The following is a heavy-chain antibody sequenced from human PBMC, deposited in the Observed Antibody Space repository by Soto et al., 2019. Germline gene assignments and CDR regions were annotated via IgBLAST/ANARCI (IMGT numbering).Heavy chain of an antibody. CDR2: IYTAGNT. D-gene: IGHD4-4*01. CDR1: GFTVSSKY. V-gene: IGHV3-53*01. J-gene: IGHJ4*02. CDR3: AREGTTVTAADY. Sequence: EVHLVESGGGLIQPGGSLRLSCAASGFTVSSKYMSWVRRAPGKGLEWVSVIYTAGNTYYADSVKGRFTISRDNSMNTLYLQMNSLRAEDTAVYYCAREGTTVTAADYWGQGTLVTVSS.